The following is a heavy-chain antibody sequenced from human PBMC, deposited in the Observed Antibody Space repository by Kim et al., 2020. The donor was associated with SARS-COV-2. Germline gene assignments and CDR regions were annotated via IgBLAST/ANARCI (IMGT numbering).Heavy chain of an antibody. V-gene: IGHV4-59*01. CDR3: STRLHLDRSGSYFVSYFD. Sequence: SETLSLTCTVSGGSISTYYWSWIRQPPGKGLEWIGYIYYSGSTNYNPSLKSRLTLSVDTSNNQFSLKLSSFTAADTAVYYCSTRLHLDRSGSYFVSYFD. J-gene: IGHJ4*01. CDR1: GGSISTYY. D-gene: IGHD3-22*01. CDR2: IYYSGST.